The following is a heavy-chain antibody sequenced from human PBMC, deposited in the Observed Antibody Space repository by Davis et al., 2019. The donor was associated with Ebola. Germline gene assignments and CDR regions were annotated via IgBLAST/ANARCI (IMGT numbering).Heavy chain of an antibody. V-gene: IGHV4-39*07. CDR3: AKWPALGYCSSTSCYRWFDP. J-gene: IGHJ5*02. Sequence: MPSETLSLTCTLPGGSISSSSYYWGWIRQPPGKGLEWIGSIYYSGSTNYNPSLKSRVTISVDTSKNQFSLKLSSVTAADTAVYYCAKWPALGYCSSTSCYRWFDPWGQGTLVTVSS. CDR2: IYYSGST. CDR1: GGSISSSSYY. D-gene: IGHD2-2*02.